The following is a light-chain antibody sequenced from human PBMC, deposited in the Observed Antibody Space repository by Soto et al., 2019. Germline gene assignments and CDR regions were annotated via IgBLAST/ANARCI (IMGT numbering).Light chain of an antibody. CDR1: RCLLYSNGYNY. CDR2: LGS. CDR3: MQGLQDLT. Sequence: IVMTQSPLSLPVTPLEPACISCXASRCLLYSNGYNYLDWYLQRPGQSPQLLIYLGSNRAPGVPDRFSGSGSGTDFTLKISRVEAEDVGVYYCMQGLQDLTFGQGTRLEI. V-gene: IGKV2-28*01. J-gene: IGKJ5*01.